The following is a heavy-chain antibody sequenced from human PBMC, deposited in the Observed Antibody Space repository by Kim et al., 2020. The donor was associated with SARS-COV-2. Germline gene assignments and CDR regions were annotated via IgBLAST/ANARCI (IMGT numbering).Heavy chain of an antibody. V-gene: IGHV5-10-1*01. CDR2: IDPSDSYT. Sequence: GESLKISCKGSGYSFTSYWISWVRQMPGKGLEWRGRIDPSDSYTNYSPSFQGHVTISADKSISTAYLQWSSLKASDTAMYYCARPSHIVATIGGPGAFDIWGQGTMVTVSS. CDR1: GYSFTSYW. CDR3: ARPSHIVATIGGPGAFDI. J-gene: IGHJ3*02. D-gene: IGHD5-12*01.